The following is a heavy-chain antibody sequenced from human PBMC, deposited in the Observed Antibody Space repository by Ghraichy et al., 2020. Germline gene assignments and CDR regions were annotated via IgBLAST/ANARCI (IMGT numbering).Heavy chain of an antibody. D-gene: IGHD6-19*01. V-gene: IGHV3-66*01. CDR2: IYSGGST. CDR1: GFTVSSNY. Sequence: GGSLRLSCVASGFTVSSNYMSWVRQAPGKGLEWVSVIYSGGSTNYADSVKGRFTISRDNSKNTLYLQMNSLSAEDTAVYYCAGRRSSGWYGYWGQGTLVTVSS. J-gene: IGHJ4*02. CDR3: AGRRSSGWYGY.